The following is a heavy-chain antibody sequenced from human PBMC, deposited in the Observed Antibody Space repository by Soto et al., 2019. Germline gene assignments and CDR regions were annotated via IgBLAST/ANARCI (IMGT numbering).Heavy chain of an antibody. CDR2: MHANTGLT. Sequence: ASVKVSCQASGSTFSTLDLNWVRQAPGQGLDWMGWMHANTGLTGHAQKFQGRLSMTRDTSISTAYMELSSLRADDTAVYYCARYIFGQGFISWGQGTLVTVSS. J-gene: IGHJ4*02. CDR3: ARYIFGQGFIS. CDR1: GSTFSTLD. D-gene: IGHD3-10*01. V-gene: IGHV1-8*01.